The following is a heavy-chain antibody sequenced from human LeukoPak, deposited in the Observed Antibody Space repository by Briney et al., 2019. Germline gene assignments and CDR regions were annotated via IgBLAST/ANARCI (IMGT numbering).Heavy chain of an antibody. CDR3: ARSIPYGTTWYGRSDY. V-gene: IGHV3-20*04. CDR2: INWNGGST. D-gene: IGHD6-13*01. J-gene: IGHJ4*02. Sequence: GGSLRLSCAASGFTFDAYCMSWVRQAPGKVLEWVSGINWNGGSTGYADSVKGRFTISRDNALNSLYLQMNSLRAEDTAIYYCARSIPYGTTWYGRSDYWGQGTLVTVSS. CDR1: GFTFDAYC.